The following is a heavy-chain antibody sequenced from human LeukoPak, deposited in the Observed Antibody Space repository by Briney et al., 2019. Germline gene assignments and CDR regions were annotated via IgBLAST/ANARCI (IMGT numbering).Heavy chain of an antibody. CDR1: GGSSSSYY. V-gene: IGHV4-59*01. CDR3: ARGGIAAAALVHLDY. Sequence: SETLSLTCTVSGGSSSSYYWSCIRQPPRKALEWIGYTYYSGSTNYNPSLKSRVTIAVDTSKNQFSLKLSSVPGADPGVYYCARGGIAAAALVHLDYWGQGTLVTVSS. CDR2: TYYSGST. J-gene: IGHJ4*02. D-gene: IGHD6-13*01.